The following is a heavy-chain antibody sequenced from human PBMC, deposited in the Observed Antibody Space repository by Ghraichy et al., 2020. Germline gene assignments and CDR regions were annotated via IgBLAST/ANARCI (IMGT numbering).Heavy chain of an antibody. CDR2: ISGSGGST. CDR1: GLTFSNYV. V-gene: IGHV3-23*01. J-gene: IGHJ4*02. Sequence: GESLNISCAASGLTFSNYVMSWVRQAPGKGLEWVSAISGSGGSTYYADSVKGRFTISRDNSKNTLYLQMNSLRAEDTAVYYCAKCDVGGRPYYFAYWGQGTMVTVSS. D-gene: IGHD3-16*01. CDR3: AKCDVGGRPYYFAY.